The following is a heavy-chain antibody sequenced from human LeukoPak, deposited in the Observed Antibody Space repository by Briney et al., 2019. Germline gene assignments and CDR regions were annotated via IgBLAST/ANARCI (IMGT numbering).Heavy chain of an antibody. CDR3: ARGLSPDIVVVPAAILPDY. D-gene: IGHD2-2*02. V-gene: IGHV4-34*01. Sequence: SETLSLTCAVYGGSFSGYYWSWIRQPPGKGLEWIGVINHSGSTNYNPSLKSRVTISVATSKNQFSLKLSSVTAADTAVYYCARGLSPDIVVVPAAILPDYWGQGTLVTVSS. J-gene: IGHJ4*02. CDR1: GGSFSGYY. CDR2: INHSGST.